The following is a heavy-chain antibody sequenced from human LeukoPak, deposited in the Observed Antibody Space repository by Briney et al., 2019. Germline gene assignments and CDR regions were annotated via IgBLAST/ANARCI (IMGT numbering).Heavy chain of an antibody. CDR3: AREPKAAAGEYFQH. CDR2: IYYSGST. Sequence: SETLPLTCTVSGDSISNYYWSWIRQPPGKGLEWIGYIYYSGSTNYNPSLKSRVTISVDTSKNQFSLKLSSVTAADTAVYYCAREPKAAAGEYFQHWGQGTLVTVSS. V-gene: IGHV4-59*12. J-gene: IGHJ1*01. CDR1: GDSISNYY. D-gene: IGHD6-13*01.